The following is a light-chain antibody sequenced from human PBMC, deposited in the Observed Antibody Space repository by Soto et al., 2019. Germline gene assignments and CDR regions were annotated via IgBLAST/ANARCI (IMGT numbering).Light chain of an antibody. CDR1: QAISNY. CDR3: QQLNSSPQT. J-gene: IGKJ2*01. Sequence: DIQLTQSPSFLSASVGDRVTITCRASQAISNYLAWYQQKPGKAPELLIYAASTLQSGVPSRFSGSGSGTEFTLTISSLQPEDFATYYCQQLNSSPQTFGQGTKLEI. V-gene: IGKV1-9*01. CDR2: AAS.